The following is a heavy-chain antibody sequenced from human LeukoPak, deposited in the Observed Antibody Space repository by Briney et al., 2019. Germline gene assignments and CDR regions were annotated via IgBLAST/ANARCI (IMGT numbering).Heavy chain of an antibody. J-gene: IGHJ6*02. CDR2: ISSSSSYI. CDR3: AREGDGDYSYYYYGMDV. CDR1: GFTFSSYS. Sequence: GGSLRLSCAASGFTFSSYSMNWVRQAPGKGLERVSSISSSSSYIYYADSVKGRFTISRDNAKNSLYLQMNSLRAEDTAVYYCAREGDGDYSYYYYGMDVWGQGTTVTVSS. D-gene: IGHD4-17*01. V-gene: IGHV3-21*01.